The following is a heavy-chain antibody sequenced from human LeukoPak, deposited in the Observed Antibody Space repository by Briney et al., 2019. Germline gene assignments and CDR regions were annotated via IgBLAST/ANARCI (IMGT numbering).Heavy chain of an antibody. CDR2: IYYSGST. D-gene: IGHD1-26*01. V-gene: IGHV4-39*07. CDR1: GGSISSSSYY. Sequence: PSETLSLTCTVSGGSISSSSYYWGWIRQPPGKGLEWIGSIYYSGSTYYNPSLKSRVTISVDTSKNQFSLKLSSVTAADTAVYYCARDKLLVGANSGYYYYGMDVWGQGTTVTVSS. J-gene: IGHJ6*02. CDR3: ARDKLLVGANSGYYYYGMDV.